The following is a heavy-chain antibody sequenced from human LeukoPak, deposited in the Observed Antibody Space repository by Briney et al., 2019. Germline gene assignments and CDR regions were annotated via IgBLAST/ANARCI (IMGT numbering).Heavy chain of an antibody. Sequence: PGGSLRLSCAASGFTFSSYSMNWVRQAPGKGLEWVSTISSSSRYIYYADSVKGRFTISRDNSKNTLYLQMNRLRAEDTAVYYCAKRGLAAALFRWGQGTLVTVSS. D-gene: IGHD6-13*01. V-gene: IGHV3-21*04. J-gene: IGHJ4*02. CDR3: AKRGLAAALFR. CDR2: ISSSSRYI. CDR1: GFTFSSYS.